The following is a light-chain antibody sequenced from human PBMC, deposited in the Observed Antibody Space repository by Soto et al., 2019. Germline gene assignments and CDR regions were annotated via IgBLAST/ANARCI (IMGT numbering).Light chain of an antibody. CDR3: LQDYTYPWT. CDR1: QGISNE. J-gene: IGKJ1*01. V-gene: IGKV1-6*01. Sequence: IQMTHSPSSLSASVGDRVTITCRASQGISNELGWYQQRPGKAPKVLIYGASNLQSGVPSRFSGSASGTDFTLTISSLQPEDFATYYCLQDYTYPWTFGQGTKVDI. CDR2: GAS.